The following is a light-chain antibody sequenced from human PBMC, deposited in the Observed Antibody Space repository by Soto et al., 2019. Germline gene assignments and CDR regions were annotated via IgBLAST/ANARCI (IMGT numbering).Light chain of an antibody. J-gene: IGKJ1*01. CDR2: GAS. CDR3: QQYGSSPRT. CDR1: QSVGSN. Sequence: EIVMTQSPATLSVSPGERATPSSRASQSVGSNLAWYQQKPGQAPRLLIYGASTRANGIPARFSGTGSGTEFTLTICSLRPEDFAVYYCQQYGSSPRTFGQGTRWIS. V-gene: IGKV3-15*01.